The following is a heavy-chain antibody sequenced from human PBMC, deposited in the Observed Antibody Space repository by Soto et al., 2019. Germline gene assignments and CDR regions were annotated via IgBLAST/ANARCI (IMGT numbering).Heavy chain of an antibody. D-gene: IGHD2-2*01. J-gene: IGHJ4*02. V-gene: IGHV3-30*18. Sequence: QVQLVESGGGVVQPGRSLRLSCAASGFSFSLYGMHWGRQAPGKGREWVAAISYDGSNKFYVDSVKGLFTIDRDNSNNTLYLQMNSLRTEDTAVYYCGKKFDGTVAAAPDYWGQGTLITVSS. CDR3: GKKFDGTVAAAPDY. CDR2: ISYDGSNK. CDR1: GFSFSLYG.